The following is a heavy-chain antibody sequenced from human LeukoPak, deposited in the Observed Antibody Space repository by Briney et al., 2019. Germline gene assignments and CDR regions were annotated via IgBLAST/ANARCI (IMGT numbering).Heavy chain of an antibody. CDR2: INPSGGST. V-gene: IGHV1-46*01. D-gene: IGHD2-21*02. Sequence: ASVKVSCKASGYSFTNYYMHWVRHAPGQGLEWMGIINPSGGSTSYAQRFQGRVTMTWDTSTSTVYMDLRSLRSEDTALYFCARVHAESSLSAVTDIGYFDYWGQGTLVTVSS. CDR1: GYSFTNYY. CDR3: ARVHAESSLSAVTDIGYFDY. J-gene: IGHJ4*02.